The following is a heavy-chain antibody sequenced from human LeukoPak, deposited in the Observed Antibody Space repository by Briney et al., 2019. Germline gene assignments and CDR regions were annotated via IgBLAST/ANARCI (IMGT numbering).Heavy chain of an antibody. CDR1: GYTFSSYG. CDR2: ISAYNGNT. V-gene: IGHV1-18*01. Sequence: ASVKISSKASGYTFSSYGISWVRQAPGQGVEWMGWISAYNGNTNYAQKLQGRVTMTTDTSTSTAYMELRSLRSDDTAVYYCARDGGLNSSGSQWGQGTLVTVSS. CDR3: ARDGGLNSSGSQ. J-gene: IGHJ4*02. D-gene: IGHD6-19*01.